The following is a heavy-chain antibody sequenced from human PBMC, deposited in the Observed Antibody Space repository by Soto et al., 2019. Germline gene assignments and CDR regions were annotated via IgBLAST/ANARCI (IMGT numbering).Heavy chain of an antibody. J-gene: IGHJ5*02. Sequence: QVQLVESGGGVVQPGRSLRLSCAASGFTFSSYAMHWVRQAPGKGLEWVAVISYDGSNKYYADSVKGRFTISRDNSKNSLYLQMNSRRAEDTAVYYCARDRDYDILTGRNWFDPWGQGTLVTVSS. CDR3: ARDRDYDILTGRNWFDP. CDR2: ISYDGSNK. V-gene: IGHV3-30-3*01. CDR1: GFTFSSYA. D-gene: IGHD3-9*01.